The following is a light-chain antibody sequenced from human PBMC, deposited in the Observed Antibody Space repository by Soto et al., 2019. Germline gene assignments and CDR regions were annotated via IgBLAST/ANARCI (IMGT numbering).Light chain of an antibody. CDR3: QQSYDMPWT. CDR2: AAY. Sequence: DIQMTQSPSTLSASVGDRVSITCRASQIISTYLTWYQQKPGKAPKLLIYAAYNLQSGVPSRFSGSGSGTDFTLTISSLQPEDFAAYYCQQSYDMPWTFGQGTKVDI. V-gene: IGKV1-39*01. J-gene: IGKJ1*01. CDR1: QIISTY.